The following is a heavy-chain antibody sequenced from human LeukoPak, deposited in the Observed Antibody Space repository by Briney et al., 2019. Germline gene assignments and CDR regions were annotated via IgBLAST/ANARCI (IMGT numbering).Heavy chain of an antibody. CDR3: ARLDRYYYFYMDV. Sequence: SETLSPTCTVSGGSISSYYWSWIRQPPGKGLEWIAYIYTSGSTNYSPYLKSRVTISVDTSQNQFSLELSSVTAADTAGYYCARLDRYYYFYMDVWGKGTTVTVSS. CDR1: GGSISSYY. CDR2: IYTSGST. V-gene: IGHV4-4*09. J-gene: IGHJ6*03.